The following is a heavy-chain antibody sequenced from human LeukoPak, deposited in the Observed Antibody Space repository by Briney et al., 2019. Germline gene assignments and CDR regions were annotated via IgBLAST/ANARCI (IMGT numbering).Heavy chain of an antibody. CDR3: AKGASGYGDRPASRDGFDP. CDR1: GFTFSSYA. J-gene: IGHJ5*02. D-gene: IGHD4-17*01. CDR2: ISGSVCSI. Sequence: PRGSLRLSCAASGFTFSSYAMSWVREAPGKGLEWVSAISGSVCSIYYAASVKRRFTTARDNSKNTLYLQMTSLRAVDTAVYYRAKGASGYGDRPASRDGFDPWGQGALVTVSS. V-gene: IGHV3-23*01.